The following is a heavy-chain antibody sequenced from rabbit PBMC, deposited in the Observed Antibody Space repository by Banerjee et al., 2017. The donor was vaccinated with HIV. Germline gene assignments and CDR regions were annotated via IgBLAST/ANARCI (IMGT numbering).Heavy chain of an antibody. CDR1: GFSFSSSND. Sequence: QEQLEGSGGDLVKPGASLTLTCTASGFSFSSSNDMCWVRQAPGKGLEWIGCIYPGNDSTYYASWAKGRFTISRTSSFKVTPPTAIYTPSLPDAFPIGYQASAHHGDGARGQGTLVTVS. J-gene: IGHJ3*01. CDR2: IYPGNDST. V-gene: IGHV1S45*01. D-gene: IGHD5-1*01. CDR3: GYQASAHHGDGA.